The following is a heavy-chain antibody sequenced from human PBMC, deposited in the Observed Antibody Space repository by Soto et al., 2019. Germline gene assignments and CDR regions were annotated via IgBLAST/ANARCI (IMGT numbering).Heavy chain of an antibody. V-gene: IGHV4-59*01. Sequence: QVQVEESGPGRVKPSETVSLKCTVSGGSLSPYYWSWIRQPPGKGLEWLGYIHSNGSANYSPSLKSRGTLSVDTTKNQLSLKMSAVTAADTSVYCCARGGGPQEAPGVLVQVHYYNGMDVWGQGTTVIVS. CDR1: GGSLSPYY. CDR2: IHSNGSA. D-gene: IGHD2-2*01. J-gene: IGHJ6*02. CDR3: ARGGGPQEAPGVLVQVHYYNGMDV.